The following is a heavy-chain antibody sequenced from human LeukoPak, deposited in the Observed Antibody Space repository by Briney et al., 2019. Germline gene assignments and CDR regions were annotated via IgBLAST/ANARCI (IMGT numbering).Heavy chain of an antibody. J-gene: IGHJ4*02. D-gene: IGHD2-15*01. CDR1: GYTFTGYY. Sequence: ASVKVSCKASGYTFTGYYMHWVRQAPGQGLEWMGWINPNSGGTNYAQKFQGRVTMTRDTSISTAYMELSRLRSDDTAVYYCARDTPYCSGGSCYSEFDYWGQGTLVTVSS. CDR2: INPNSGGT. CDR3: ARDTPYCSGGSCYSEFDY. V-gene: IGHV1-2*02.